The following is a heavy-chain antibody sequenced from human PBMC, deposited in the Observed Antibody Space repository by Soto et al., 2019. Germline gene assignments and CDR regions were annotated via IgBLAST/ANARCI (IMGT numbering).Heavy chain of an antibody. D-gene: IGHD2-15*01. V-gene: IGHV3-21*06. J-gene: IGHJ6*02. CDR2: ISPSSGHI. Sequence: EVHLVESGGGLVKPGGSLRLSCAVSGFTFSSCTMNWVRQAPGKGLEWVSSISPSSGHIYYADSVKGRFTISRDNAKNSLFVQMNSLRGEDTAVYYCAGCSGGACHKNYGMDVWGQGTTVTVSS. CDR3: AGCSGGACHKNYGMDV. CDR1: GFTFSSCT.